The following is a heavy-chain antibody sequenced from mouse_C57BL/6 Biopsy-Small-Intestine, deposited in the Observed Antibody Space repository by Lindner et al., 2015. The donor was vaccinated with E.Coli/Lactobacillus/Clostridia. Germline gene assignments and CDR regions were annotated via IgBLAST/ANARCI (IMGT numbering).Heavy chain of an antibody. CDR2: IKPNSGAT. J-gene: IGHJ4*01. CDR1: GYTFTDYF. D-gene: IGHD2-2*01. CDR3: ARALLSVEDSAMVMGIDY. Sequence: SVKVSCKTSGYTFTDYFMHWVRQAPGQGLEWMGWIKPNSGATNYAQKFQGRVTMTRDTSIGTVYMDLSSLRSNDTAVYYCARALLSVEDSAMVMGIDYWGRGTLVTVSS. V-gene: IGHV1S14*01.